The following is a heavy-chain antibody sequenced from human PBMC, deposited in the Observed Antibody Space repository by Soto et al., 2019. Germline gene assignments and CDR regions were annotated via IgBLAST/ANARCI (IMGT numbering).Heavy chain of an antibody. V-gene: IGHV4-30-4*01. D-gene: IGHD4-17*01. CDR1: GGSISSGDYY. Sequence: SETLSLTCTVSGGSISSGDYYWSWIRQPPGKGLEWIGYIYYSGSTYYNPSLKSRVTISVDTSKNQFSLKLSSVTAADTAVYYCASHDYGDYGWFDPWGQGTLVTVSS. CDR3: ASHDYGDYGWFDP. J-gene: IGHJ5*02. CDR2: IYYSGST.